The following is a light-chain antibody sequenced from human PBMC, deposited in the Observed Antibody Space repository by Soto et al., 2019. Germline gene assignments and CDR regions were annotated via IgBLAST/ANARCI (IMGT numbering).Light chain of an antibody. CDR1: SSDVGGYNY. V-gene: IGLV2-14*03. Sequence: QSVLTQPASLSGSPGQSITISCTGTSSDVGGYNYVSWYQQHTGKAPRLMIYGVSNRPLGVSYRFSGSKSGNTASLTISGLQSEDEADYYCNSYASVNSPVLFGGGTKLTVL. J-gene: IGLJ2*01. CDR3: NSYASVNSPVL. CDR2: GVS.